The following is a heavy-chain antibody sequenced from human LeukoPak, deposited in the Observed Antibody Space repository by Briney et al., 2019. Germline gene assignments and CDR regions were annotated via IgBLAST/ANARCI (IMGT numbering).Heavy chain of an antibody. Sequence: GGSLRLSCAASGFTFSRYWMHWVRHPPGKARVWVSRINSEGSSTSYADSVKGRFTISRDNAKNTLYLQMNSLRVEDTAVYYCASRDQSCSGSRCYPIDYWGQGTLVTVSS. CDR3: ASRDQSCSGSRCYPIDY. D-gene: IGHD2-15*01. CDR1: GFTFSRYW. V-gene: IGHV3-74*01. J-gene: IGHJ4*02. CDR2: INSEGSST.